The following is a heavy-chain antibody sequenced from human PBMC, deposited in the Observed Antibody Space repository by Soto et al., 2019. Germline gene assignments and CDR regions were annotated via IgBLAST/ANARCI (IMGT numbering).Heavy chain of an antibody. Sequence: GGSLRLSCAASGFTFSSYAMSWVRQAPGKGLEWVSAISGSGGSTYYADSVKGRFTISRDNSKNTLYLQMNSLRAEDTAVYYCATVQDFAVSAVTPLTCFDYWGQGTLVTVSS. J-gene: IGHJ4*02. CDR1: GFTFSSYA. CDR2: ISGSGGST. D-gene: IGHD5-18*01. CDR3: ATVQDFAVSAVTPLTCFDY. V-gene: IGHV3-23*01.